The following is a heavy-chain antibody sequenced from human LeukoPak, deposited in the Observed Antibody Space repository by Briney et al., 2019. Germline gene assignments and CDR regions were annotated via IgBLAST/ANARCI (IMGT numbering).Heavy chain of an antibody. CDR1: GFIFSSYG. CDR2: IWYDGTNK. J-gene: IGHJ4*02. D-gene: IGHD1-7*01. V-gene: IGHV3-33*08. CDR3: ARDAAGTCLDY. Sequence: PGETLRLSCAASGFIFSSYGMHWVRQVPARGLDWVALIWYDGTNKYYADSVKGRFTVSRDNSKNTLYLQMNSLRAEDTAVYYCARDAAGTCLDYWGQGTLVTVSS.